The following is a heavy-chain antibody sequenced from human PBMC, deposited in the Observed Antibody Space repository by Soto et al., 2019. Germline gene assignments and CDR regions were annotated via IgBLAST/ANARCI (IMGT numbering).Heavy chain of an antibody. V-gene: IGHV3-48*03. Sequence: GGSLRLSCAASGFTFSSYEMNWVRQAPGKGLEWVSYISSSGSTIYYADSVKGRFTISRDNAKNSLYLQMNSLRAEDTAVYYCGRIPTLGGGVWAFDYWGQGTLVPVSS. CDR3: GRIPTLGGGVWAFDY. CDR2: ISSSGSTI. CDR1: GFTFSSYE. D-gene: IGHD3-16*01. J-gene: IGHJ4*02.